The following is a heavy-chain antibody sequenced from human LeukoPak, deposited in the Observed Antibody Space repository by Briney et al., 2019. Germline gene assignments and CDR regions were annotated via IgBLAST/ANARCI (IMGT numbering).Heavy chain of an antibody. Sequence: SDTLSLTCTVSGGSISSGRYYWGWIRQAPGKGLEWLGRLYYRGSTYYNPSLKSRVTISVDTSNNQFSLRLSSVTAADTAVYYCARHVSVAVTNFFDYWGQGTLVTVSS. CDR3: ARHVSVAVTNFFDY. D-gene: IGHD6-19*01. J-gene: IGHJ4*02. CDR1: GGSISSGRYY. CDR2: LYYRGST. V-gene: IGHV4-39*01.